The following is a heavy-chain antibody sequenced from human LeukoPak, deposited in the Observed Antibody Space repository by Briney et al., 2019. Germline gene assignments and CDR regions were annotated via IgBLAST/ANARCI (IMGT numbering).Heavy chain of an antibody. D-gene: IGHD6-19*01. CDR3: ARGSRLYSSGFDAFDV. CDR2: ISAYNGNT. V-gene: IGHV1-18*01. CDR1: GYTFTSYV. Sequence: GASVKVSCKASGYTFTSYVISWVRQAPGQGPEWMGWISAYNGNTNYAQKLQGRVTMTTDTSTSTAYMELRSLRSDDTAVYYCARGSRLYSSGFDAFDVWGQGTMVTVSS. J-gene: IGHJ3*01.